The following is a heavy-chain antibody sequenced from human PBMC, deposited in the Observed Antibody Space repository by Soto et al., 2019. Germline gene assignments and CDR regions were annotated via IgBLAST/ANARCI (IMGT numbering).Heavy chain of an antibody. CDR2: ISYDGTNK. D-gene: IGHD4-17*01. CDR3: AKDLQSYGDYDYYCYGMDV. V-gene: IGHV3-30*18. Sequence: QVQLVESGGGEVQPGRSLTISCAASGFTVSTYVMHWVRQTPGKGLEWVAVISYDGTNKFYSDSVKGRFTISRDNFKNTLTLQMNSLRADDTAVYSCAKDLQSYGDYDYYCYGMDVWGLGTRFTVSS. J-gene: IGHJ6*02. CDR1: GFTVSTYV.